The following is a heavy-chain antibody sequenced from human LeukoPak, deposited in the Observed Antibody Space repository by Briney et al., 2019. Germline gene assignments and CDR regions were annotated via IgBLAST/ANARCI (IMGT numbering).Heavy chain of an antibody. CDR2: INYSGRT. CDR1: GGSFSGYY. Sequence: RSSETLSLTCAVYGGSFSGYYWSWIRQPPGKGLEWIGEINYSGRTNYNPSLKSRVTISVDTSKNQFSLKLNSVTAADTAAYFCARVVVVVTAAHHDAFGIWGQGTMVTVSS. J-gene: IGHJ3*02. CDR3: ARVVVVVTAAHHDAFGI. D-gene: IGHD2-2*01. V-gene: IGHV4-34*01.